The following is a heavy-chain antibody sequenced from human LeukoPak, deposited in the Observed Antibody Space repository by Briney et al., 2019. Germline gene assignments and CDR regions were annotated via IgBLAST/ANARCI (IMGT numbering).Heavy chain of an antibody. CDR1: GLTLSSYG. V-gene: IGHV3-30*18. J-gene: IGHJ4*02. D-gene: IGHD3-22*01. Sequence: PGGSLRLSCVASGLTLSSYGMHWVRQAPGKGLEWVAVISYDGSNIYYAASVKGRFTISRDNSKNTLYLQMNSLRAEDTAVYYCAKVGCGSGYCAFDYWGQGTLVTVSS. CDR2: ISYDGSNI. CDR3: AKVGCGSGYCAFDY.